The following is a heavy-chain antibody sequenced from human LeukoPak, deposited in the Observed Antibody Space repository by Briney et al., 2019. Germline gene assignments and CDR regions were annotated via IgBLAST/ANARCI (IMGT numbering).Heavy chain of an antibody. Sequence: GGSLRLSCAASGFTFSNAWMSWVRQAPGKGLEWVGRIKSKTDGETTDYAAPVKGRFIISRDDSKNTLYLQMNSLKTEDTAVYYCTTDSGYVVYWGQGTLVTVSS. J-gene: IGHJ4*02. CDR3: TTDSGYVVY. CDR1: GFTFSNAW. D-gene: IGHD1-26*01. CDR2: IKSKTDGETT. V-gene: IGHV3-15*01.